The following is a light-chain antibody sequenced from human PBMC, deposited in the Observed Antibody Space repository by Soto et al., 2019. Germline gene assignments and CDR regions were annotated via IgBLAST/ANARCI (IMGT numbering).Light chain of an antibody. CDR2: WAS. J-gene: IGKJ4*01. CDR3: QQYYITVT. CDR1: QSVLYSSNNKNY. Sequence: DIVMTQSPDSLAVSLGERATINCKSSQSVLYSSNNKNYLAWYQQEPGQPPKLLIYWASTRESGVPDRFSGSGSGTDFTLTISSLQAEYVAVYYCQQYYITVTCGGGTNVEIK. V-gene: IGKV4-1*01.